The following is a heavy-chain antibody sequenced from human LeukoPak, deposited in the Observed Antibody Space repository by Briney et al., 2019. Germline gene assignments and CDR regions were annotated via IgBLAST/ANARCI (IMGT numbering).Heavy chain of an antibody. D-gene: IGHD2-15*01. V-gene: IGHV1-2*02. CDR2: INPNSGGT. Sequence: ASVKVSCKASGYTFTGYYMHWVRQAPGQGLEWRGWINPNSGGTNYAQKFQGRVTMTRDTSISTAYMELSRLRSDDTAVYYCARAQGFVVVVAATHYYYGMDVWGQGTTVTVSS. J-gene: IGHJ6*02. CDR3: ARAQGFVVVVAATHYYYGMDV. CDR1: GYTFTGYY.